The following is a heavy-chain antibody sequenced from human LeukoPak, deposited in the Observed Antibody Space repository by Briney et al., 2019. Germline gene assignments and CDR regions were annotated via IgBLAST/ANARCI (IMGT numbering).Heavy chain of an antibody. CDR1: GGSIDSYY. J-gene: IGHJ4*02. D-gene: IGHD2-2*01. V-gene: IGHV4-59*01. Sequence: SETLSLTCTVSGGSIDSYYWSWIRQPPGKGLEWIGYIYYTGSTEYHPSLKSRVTISLDTSKNQFSLKLTCLRAADTAVYYCARVYQSAEYYFDYWGQGNLVSVSS. CDR3: ARVYQSAEYYFDY. CDR2: IYYTGST.